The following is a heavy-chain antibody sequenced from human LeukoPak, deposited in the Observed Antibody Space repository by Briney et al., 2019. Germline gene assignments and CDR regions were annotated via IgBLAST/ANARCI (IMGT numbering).Heavy chain of an antibody. CDR2: ISGSGGST. CDR1: GFTVSSNY. D-gene: IGHD3-10*01. V-gene: IGHV3-23*01. CDR3: AKSPMVRGADPW. J-gene: IGHJ4*02. Sequence: GGSLRLSCAASGFTVSSNYMSWVRQAPGKGLEWVSAISGSGGSTYYADSVKGRFTISRDNSKNTLYLQMNSLRAEDTAVYYCAKSPMVRGADPWWGQGTLVTVSS.